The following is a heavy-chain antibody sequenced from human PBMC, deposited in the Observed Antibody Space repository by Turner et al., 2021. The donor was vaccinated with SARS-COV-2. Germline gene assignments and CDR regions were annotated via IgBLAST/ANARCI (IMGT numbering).Heavy chain of an antibody. CDR2: INGDGSST. CDR3: AKRENGLGV. J-gene: IGHJ6*02. CDR1: GFSFSNYW. V-gene: IGHV3-74*01. Sequence: EVQLVESGGGLVQPGGSLRLPCAAFGFSFSNYWMHGVRPAPGNGLVWVSRINGDGSSTTYADSVKGRFTISRDNANNALYLQMNSLRAEDTAVYYCAKRENGLGVWGQGTTVTVSS.